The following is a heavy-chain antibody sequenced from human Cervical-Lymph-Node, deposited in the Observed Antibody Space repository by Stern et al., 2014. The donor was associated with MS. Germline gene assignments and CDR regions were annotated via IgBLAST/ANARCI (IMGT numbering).Heavy chain of an antibody. J-gene: IGHJ4*02. Sequence: QVQLVQSGAEVKKPGASVKVSCKASGYTFTSYYMHWVRQAPGQGLEWMGIINPSGGSTSYAQKFQGRVTMTRDTSRSTVYMELSSLRSEDTAVYYCARDRGEYYEMDYWGQGTLVTVSS. D-gene: IGHD3-22*01. CDR1: GYTFTSYY. V-gene: IGHV1-46*01. CDR3: ARDRGEYYEMDY. CDR2: INPSGGST.